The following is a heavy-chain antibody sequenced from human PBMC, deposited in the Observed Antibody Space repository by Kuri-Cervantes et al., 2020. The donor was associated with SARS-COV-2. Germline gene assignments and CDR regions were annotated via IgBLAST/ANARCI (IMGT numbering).Heavy chain of an antibody. CDR3: ARDAVGGYDL. CDR1: GFTVSSNY. CDR2: ISSSSSTI. V-gene: IGHV3-48*02. D-gene: IGHD2-15*01. J-gene: IGHJ1*01. Sequence: GESLKISCAASGFTVSSNYMSWVRQAPGKGLEWVSYISSSSSTIYYADSVKGRFTISRDNAKNSLYLQMNSLRDEDTAVYYCARDAVGGYDLWGRGTLVTVSS.